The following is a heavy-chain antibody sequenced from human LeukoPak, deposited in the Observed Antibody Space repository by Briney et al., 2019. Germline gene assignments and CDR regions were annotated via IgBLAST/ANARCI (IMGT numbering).Heavy chain of an antibody. Sequence: SETLSLTCTVSGGSISSYYWSWIRQPPGKGLEWIGSIYYSGSTNYNPSLKSRVTISVDTSKNQFSLKLSSVTAADTAVYYCARDNGSSWYAAPFFVYWGQGTLVTVSS. D-gene: IGHD6-13*01. CDR2: IYYSGST. CDR3: ARDNGSSWYAAPFFVY. CDR1: GGSISSYY. J-gene: IGHJ4*02. V-gene: IGHV4-59*01.